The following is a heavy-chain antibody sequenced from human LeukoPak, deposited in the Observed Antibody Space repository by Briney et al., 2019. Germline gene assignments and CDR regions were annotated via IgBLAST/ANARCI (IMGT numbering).Heavy chain of an antibody. CDR1: GFTFSSYA. CDR3: ARTYCSSTSCLVDY. J-gene: IGHJ4*02. D-gene: IGHD2-2*01. V-gene: IGHV3-64*01. Sequence: GGSLRLSCAASGFTFSSYAMHWVRQAPGKGLEYVSAISTNGGSTYYANSVKGRFTISRDNSKNTLYLQMGSLRAEDVAVYYCARTYCSSTSCLVDYWGQGTLVTVSS. CDR2: ISTNGGST.